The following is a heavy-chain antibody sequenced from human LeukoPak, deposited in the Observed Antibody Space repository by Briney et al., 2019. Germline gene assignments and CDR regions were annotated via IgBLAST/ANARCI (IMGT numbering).Heavy chain of an antibody. CDR2: INSDGSST. CDR1: GFTFSSYW. D-gene: IGHD3-10*01. Sequence: GGSLRLSCAASGFTFSSYWMHWVRQAPGKGLVWVSRINSDGSSTSYADSVKGRFTISRDNAKNTLYLQMNSLRAEDTAVYYCARGDQVTMVRPRWFDPWGQGTLVTVSS. V-gene: IGHV3-74*01. J-gene: IGHJ5*02. CDR3: ARGDQVTMVRPRWFDP.